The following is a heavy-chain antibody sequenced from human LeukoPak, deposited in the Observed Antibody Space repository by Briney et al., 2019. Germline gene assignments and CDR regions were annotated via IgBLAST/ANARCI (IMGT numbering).Heavy chain of an antibody. D-gene: IGHD1-1*01. Sequence: GGSLRLSCAASGLTFGSYTMSWVRQAPGKGLEWVSGITATGSRTYYADSVKGRFTISRDNSKNTLYLQMNSLRAEDTAVYYCARDRDDHPQVLAYWGQGTLVTVSS. J-gene: IGHJ4*02. V-gene: IGHV3-23*01. CDR2: ITATGSRT. CDR3: ARDRDDHPQVLAY. CDR1: GLTFGSYT.